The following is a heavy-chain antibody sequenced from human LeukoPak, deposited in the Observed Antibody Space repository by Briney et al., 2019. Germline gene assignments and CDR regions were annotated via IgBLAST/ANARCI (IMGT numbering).Heavy chain of an antibody. Sequence: GGSLRLSCAASGFSVTSNYMNWVRQAPGKGLEWVSVTYGDGSTYYADSVKGRFTISRDNSRNTLYLQMNSLRAEDTAVYYCAKANWDDEYIFDYWGPGTLGTVSS. CDR2: TYGDGST. CDR1: GFSVTSNY. J-gene: IGHJ4*02. V-gene: IGHV3-53*01. D-gene: IGHD1-1*01. CDR3: AKANWDDEYIFDY.